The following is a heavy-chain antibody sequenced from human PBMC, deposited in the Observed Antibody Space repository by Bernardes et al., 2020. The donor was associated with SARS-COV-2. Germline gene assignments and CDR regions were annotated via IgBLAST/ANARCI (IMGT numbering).Heavy chain of an antibody. CDR3: ARDRYCTSTSCSDY. Sequence: ASVKVSCKASGYTFTGYYMHWVRQAPGQGLEWMGWINPKSGGTKYAQKFQGRVTMTRDTSISTAYMELRRLRSDDTAVYYCARDRYCTSTSCSDYWGQGTLVTVSS. CDR2: INPKSGGT. J-gene: IGHJ4*02. D-gene: IGHD2-2*01. V-gene: IGHV1-2*02. CDR1: GYTFTGYY.